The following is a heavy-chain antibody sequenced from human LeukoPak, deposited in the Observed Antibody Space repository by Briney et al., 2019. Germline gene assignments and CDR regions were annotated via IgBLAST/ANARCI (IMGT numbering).Heavy chain of an antibody. Sequence: ASVKVSCKVSGYTFTSFGINWVRQAPGQGLEWMGWISASNGNTNYAQKLQGRVTMTTDTSTNTAYMELSSLRSDDTAVYYCARGDKKENLSGPSGYFDPWGQGSLVTVSS. D-gene: IGHD3-10*01. V-gene: IGHV1-18*01. CDR2: ISASNGNT. CDR1: GYTFTSFG. J-gene: IGHJ5*02. CDR3: ARGDKKENLSGPSGYFDP.